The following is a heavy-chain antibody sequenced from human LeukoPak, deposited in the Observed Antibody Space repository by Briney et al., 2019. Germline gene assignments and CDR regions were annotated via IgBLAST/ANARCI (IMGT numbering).Heavy chain of an antibody. CDR2: TYAGGST. J-gene: IGHJ4*02. Sequence: GGSLRLSCAASEFSVCSNYMSWVRQAPGKGLEWVSVTYAGGSTYYADSVKGRFTISRDNSKNTLYLEMNSLRAEDTAVYYCGGGGWYYFHYRGQGTLVTVSS. CDR3: GGGGWYYFHY. D-gene: IGHD2-15*01. V-gene: IGHV3-53*01. CDR1: EFSVCSNY.